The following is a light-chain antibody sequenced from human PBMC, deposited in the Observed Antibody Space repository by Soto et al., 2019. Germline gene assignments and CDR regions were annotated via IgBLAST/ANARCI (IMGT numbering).Light chain of an antibody. CDR3: LQDSNYPLT. V-gene: IGKV1-5*01. J-gene: IGKJ4*01. CDR1: QSLIRS. Sequence: DIQMTQSPSTLSASLAYRFTITCRASQSLIRSLAWYQQKAGKSPSLLIYDASNLQSGVPARFSGSGSGTEFTLTISGLQPDDFATYYCLQDSNYPLTFGGGTKVDIK. CDR2: DAS.